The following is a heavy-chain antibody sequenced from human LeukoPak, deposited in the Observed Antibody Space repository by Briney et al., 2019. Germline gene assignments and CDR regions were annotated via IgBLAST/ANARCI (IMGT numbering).Heavy chain of an antibody. D-gene: IGHD3-3*01. CDR3: ARDGRITIFGVVHDAFDI. V-gene: IGHV4-30-4*01. CDR1: GGSLSSGDYY. Sequence: SETLSLTCTVSGGSLSSGDYYWSWLRQPPGTGLEWIGYIYYSGSTYYNPSLKSRVTISVDTSKNQFSLKLSSVTAADTAVYYCARDGRITIFGVVHDAFDIWGQGTMVTVSS. J-gene: IGHJ3*02. CDR2: IYYSGST.